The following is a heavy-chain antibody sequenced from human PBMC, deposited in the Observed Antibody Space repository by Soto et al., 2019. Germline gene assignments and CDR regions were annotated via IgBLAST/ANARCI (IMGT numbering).Heavy chain of an antibody. CDR1: GGSISSGGYF. D-gene: IGHD6-13*01. CDR2: IFYSGTT. Sequence: QVQLQESGPGLVKPSQTLSLTCTVSGGSISSGGYFWSWIRQPPGKGLEWIGNIFYSGTTYYNPALKSRVITAVHTSKNHSPPTLSSVKAAETAVYFCARVVLYCGQVSLITVSS. J-gene: IGHJ4*02. CDR3: ARVVLY. V-gene: IGHV4-31*03.